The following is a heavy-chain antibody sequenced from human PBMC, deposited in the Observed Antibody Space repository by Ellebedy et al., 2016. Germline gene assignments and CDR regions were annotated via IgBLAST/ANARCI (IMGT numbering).Heavy chain of an antibody. Sequence: GGSLRLSCAASGLIFSDYYMSWIRQAPGKGLEWVSYISSSSTYTHYADSVKGRFTISRDNAKNSLYLQMNSLRAEDTAMYYCARERVRYGSGRNYYYYYGMDVWGQGTTVTVSS. D-gene: IGHD3-10*01. V-gene: IGHV3-11*06. J-gene: IGHJ6*02. CDR2: ISSSSTYT. CDR3: ARERVRYGSGRNYYYYYGMDV. CDR1: GLIFSDYY.